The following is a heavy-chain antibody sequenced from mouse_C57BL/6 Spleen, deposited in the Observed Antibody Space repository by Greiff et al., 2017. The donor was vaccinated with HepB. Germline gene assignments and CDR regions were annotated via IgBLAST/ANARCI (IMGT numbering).Heavy chain of an antibody. CDR3: ARTEVTTWAWFAY. J-gene: IGHJ3*01. D-gene: IGHD2-2*01. Sequence: VQLQQSGAELVKPGASVKISCKASGYAFSSYLMNWVQQRPGTGLEWIGQIYPGDGDTNYNDKFKGKATLTADKSSSTAYMQLSSLTSADSAVYYWARTEVTTWAWFAYWGQVPLVTVSA. CDR2: IYPGDGDT. CDR1: GYAFSSYL. V-gene: IGHV1-80*01.